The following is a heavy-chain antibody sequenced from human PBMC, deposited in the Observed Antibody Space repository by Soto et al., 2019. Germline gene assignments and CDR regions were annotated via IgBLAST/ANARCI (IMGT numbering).Heavy chain of an antibody. Sequence: ASVKVSCKTSGYSFTTFGITWVRQALGQGLEWMGWISADNGNTNYAQNVQGRVTMTTDTSTRTAYMDLRSLRSDDTAVYYCAREGYYYGSGSYYPYGMDVWGQGTTVTVSS. J-gene: IGHJ6*02. V-gene: IGHV1-18*01. D-gene: IGHD3-10*01. CDR3: AREGYYYGSGSYYPYGMDV. CDR1: GYSFTTFG. CDR2: ISADNGNT.